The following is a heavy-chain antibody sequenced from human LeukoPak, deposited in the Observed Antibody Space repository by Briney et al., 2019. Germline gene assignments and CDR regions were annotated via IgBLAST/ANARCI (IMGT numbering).Heavy chain of an antibody. V-gene: IGHV3-7*03. CDR2: TKQDGSEK. D-gene: IGHD3-22*01. Sequence: GGSLRLSCAASGFTFSSYWMSWVRQAPGKGLEWVANTKQDGSEKYYVDSVKGRFTISRDNAKNSLYLQMNSLRAEDTAVYYCAIEIDYYDSSGYPNYWGQGTLVTVSS. CDR3: AIEIDYYDSSGYPNY. CDR1: GFTFSSYW. J-gene: IGHJ4*02.